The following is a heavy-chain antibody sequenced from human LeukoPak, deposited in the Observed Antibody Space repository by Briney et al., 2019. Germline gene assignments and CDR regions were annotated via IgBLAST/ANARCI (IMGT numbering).Heavy chain of an antibody. CDR1: EFTFSSYS. Sequence: GGSLRLSCAASEFTFSSYSMNWVRQAPGKGLEWVSSISSSSSYIYYADSVKGRFTISRDNAKNSLYLQMNSLRAEDTAVYYCAELGITMIGGVWGKGTTVTTSS. J-gene: IGHJ6*04. V-gene: IGHV3-21*01. CDR3: AELGITMIGGV. D-gene: IGHD3-10*02. CDR2: ISSSSSYI.